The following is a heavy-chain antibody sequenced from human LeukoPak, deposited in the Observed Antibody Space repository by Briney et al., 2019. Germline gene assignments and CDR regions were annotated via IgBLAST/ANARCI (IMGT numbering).Heavy chain of an antibody. CDR1: GGSISSSGHY. CDR3: ARGRGSSWYYFDS. J-gene: IGHJ4*02. Sequence: SETLSLTCSVSGGSISSSGHYWDWIRQPPGKGLEWIGNIYYSGSAYYNPSLKSRVIISVDTSKSQFSLQLSSVTAADTAVYYCARGRGSSWYYFDSWGQGTLVTVSS. V-gene: IGHV4-39*07. CDR2: IYYSGSA. D-gene: IGHD6-13*01.